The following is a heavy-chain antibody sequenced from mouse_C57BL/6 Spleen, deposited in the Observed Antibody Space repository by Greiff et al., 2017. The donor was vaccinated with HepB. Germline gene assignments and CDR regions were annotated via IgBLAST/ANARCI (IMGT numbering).Heavy chain of an antibody. CDR1: GYAFSSYW. J-gene: IGHJ4*01. Sequence: QVQLKESGAELVKPGASVKISCKASGYAFSSYWMNWVKQRPGKGLEWIGQIYPGDGYTNYNGKFKGKATLTADKSSSTAYMQLSSLTSEDSAVYFCARSGNYDYAMDYWGQGTSVTVSS. CDR2: IYPGDGYT. CDR3: ARSGNYDYAMDY. D-gene: IGHD2-1*01. V-gene: IGHV1-80*01.